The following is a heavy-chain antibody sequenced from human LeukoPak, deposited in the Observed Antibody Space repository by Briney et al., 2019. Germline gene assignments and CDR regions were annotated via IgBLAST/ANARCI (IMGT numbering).Heavy chain of an antibody. Sequence: PGGSLRLSCAASGITFDDYAMYWVRQGPGKGLEWVAGISWNSVSIGYADSVKGRFTISRDNAKNSLYLQMNSLRNEDTALYYCAKELGGGSDGLDIWGQGTMVIVSS. CDR1: GITFDDYA. J-gene: IGHJ3*02. V-gene: IGHV3-9*01. CDR3: AKELGGGSDGLDI. CDR2: ISWNSVSI. D-gene: IGHD2-15*01.